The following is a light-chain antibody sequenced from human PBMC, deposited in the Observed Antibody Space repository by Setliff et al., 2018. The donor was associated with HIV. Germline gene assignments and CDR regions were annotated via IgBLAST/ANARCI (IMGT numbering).Light chain of an antibody. J-gene: IGLJ3*02. CDR2: GNS. CDR3: STWDYSLSAQV. CDR1: NNNIGSYV. Sequence: QSVLTQEASVSGTVGQKVTLSCTGNNNNIGSYVVGWYQQISHGAPKTVVFGNSPPSGIPDRFSGSKSGTTASPTISGLQPEGEADYYCSTWDYSLSAQVFGGGTKVTVL. V-gene: IGLV1-44*01.